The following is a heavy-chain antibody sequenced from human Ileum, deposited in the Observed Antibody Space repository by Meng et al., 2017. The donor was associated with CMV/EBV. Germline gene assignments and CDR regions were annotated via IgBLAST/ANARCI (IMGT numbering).Heavy chain of an antibody. CDR2: IYYSGSP. Sequence: VQLQESGQGLVKPSQTLSLPCTVSGGSITSGNYYWSWIRQPPGRGLEWIGYIYYSGSPYYKPSLKSRVTISLDTSKNQFSLNLRSVTATDSAVYHCVRQVVAASFDYWGQGALVTVSS. J-gene: IGHJ4*02. CDR1: GGSITSGNYY. D-gene: IGHD2-15*01. V-gene: IGHV4-30-4*08. CDR3: VRQVVAASFDY.